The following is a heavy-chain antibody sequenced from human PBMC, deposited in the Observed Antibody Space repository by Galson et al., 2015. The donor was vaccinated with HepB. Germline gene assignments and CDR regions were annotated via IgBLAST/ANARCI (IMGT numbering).Heavy chain of an antibody. Sequence: SVKVSCKASGYTFTSYYMHWVRQAPGQGLEWMGIINPNSGGTNYAQKFQGWVTMTRDTSISTAYMELSRLRSDDTAVYYCARDGVAAAGTSVYYYYYGMDVWGQGTTVTVSS. CDR3: ARDGVAAAGTSVYYYYYGMDV. CDR1: GYTFTSYY. V-gene: IGHV1-2*04. CDR2: INPNSGGT. J-gene: IGHJ6*02. D-gene: IGHD6-13*01.